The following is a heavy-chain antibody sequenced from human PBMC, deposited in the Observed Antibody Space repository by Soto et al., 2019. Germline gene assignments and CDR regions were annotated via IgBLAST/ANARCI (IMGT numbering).Heavy chain of an antibody. Sequence: TLSLTCTVSGGSISSFCYYWSWIRQHPGKGLEWIGYIYYSGSTYYNPSLKSRVTISVDTSKNQFSLKLSSVTAADTAVYYCARVCGGDCHYGMDVWGQGTTVTVSS. CDR3: ARVCGGDCHYGMDV. V-gene: IGHV4-31*03. J-gene: IGHJ6*02. CDR2: IYYSGST. D-gene: IGHD2-21*02. CDR1: GGSISSFCYY.